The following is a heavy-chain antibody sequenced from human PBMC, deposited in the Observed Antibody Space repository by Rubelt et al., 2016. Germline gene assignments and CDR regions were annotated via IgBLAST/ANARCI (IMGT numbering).Heavy chain of an antibody. J-gene: IGHJ4*02. CDR2: ISGSGGST. V-gene: IGHV3-23*04. CDR1: GFTFSSYA. Sequence: EVQLVESGGGLVQPGGSLRLSCAASGFTFSSYAMSWVRQAPGKGLEWVSAISGSGGSTYYADSVKGRFTIPRANSKSTLYLQMNSLRAEDTAVYDGAKGQVGSGFSLDDWGQGTLVTVST. CDR3: AKGQVGSGFSLDD. D-gene: IGHD6-25*01.